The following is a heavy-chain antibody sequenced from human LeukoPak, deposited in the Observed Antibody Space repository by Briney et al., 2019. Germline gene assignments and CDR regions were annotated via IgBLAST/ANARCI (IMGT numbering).Heavy chain of an antibody. D-gene: IGHD3-10*01. V-gene: IGHV3-30-3*01. Sequence: GGSLRLSCAASGFTFRNYVIHWVRQAPGKGLEWVAVTSSDLNVKLYADSVKGRFTISRDNSRSTLYLQMNSLRPEDTAIYYWAREGNYGPGSPPSFSLDYWGKGTLATVPS. J-gene: IGHJ4*02. CDR2: TSSDLNVK. CDR1: GFTFRNYV. CDR3: AREGNYGPGSPPSFSLDY.